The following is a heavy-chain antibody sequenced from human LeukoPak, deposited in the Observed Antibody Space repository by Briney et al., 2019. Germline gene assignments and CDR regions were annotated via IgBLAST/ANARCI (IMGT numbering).Heavy chain of an antibody. Sequence: SETLSLTCAVSGGSISSGGYSWSWIRQPPGKGLEWIGEINHSGSTNYNPSLKSRVTISVDTTKNQFSLKLSSVTAADTAVYYCARDSLITAAGLVGMDVWGQGTTVTVSS. CDR1: GGSISSGGYS. CDR2: INHSGST. J-gene: IGHJ6*02. V-gene: IGHV4-61*08. CDR3: ARDSLITAAGLVGMDV. D-gene: IGHD6-13*01.